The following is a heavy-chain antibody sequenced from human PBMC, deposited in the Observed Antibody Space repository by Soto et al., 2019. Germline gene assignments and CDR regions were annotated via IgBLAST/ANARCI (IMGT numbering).Heavy chain of an antibody. CDR3: PHRYISYFDH. D-gene: IGHD1-26*01. Sequence: QITLKESGPTLVKPTQTLTLTCTFSGFSLSTSGVGVGWIRQPPGKALEWLALFYWNDDKRYSPSLKSRLTLAQDTSRNQVVLTMTNMDPVDTATYYCPHRYISYFDHWGQGTLVTVSS. CDR2: FYWNDDK. V-gene: IGHV2-5*01. CDR1: GFSLSTSGVG. J-gene: IGHJ4*02.